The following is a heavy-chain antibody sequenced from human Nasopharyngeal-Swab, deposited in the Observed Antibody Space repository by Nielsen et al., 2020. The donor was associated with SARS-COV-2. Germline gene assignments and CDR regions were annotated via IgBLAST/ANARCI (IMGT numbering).Heavy chain of an antibody. Sequence: GGSLRLSCQGSGYYFSTYWIGWVRQMPGRGLEWMGIIYPGDSPPRYRPSFQGQVTISADKSSTAYLQWSSLKASDTAMYFCARLYGGYVDYWGQGTLVTVSS. CDR2: IYPGDSPP. CDR3: ARLYGGYVDY. D-gene: IGHD4/OR15-4a*01. CDR1: GYYFSTYW. V-gene: IGHV5-51*01. J-gene: IGHJ4*02.